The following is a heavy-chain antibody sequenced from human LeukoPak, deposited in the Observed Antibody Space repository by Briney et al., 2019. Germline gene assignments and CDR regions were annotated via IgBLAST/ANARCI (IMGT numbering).Heavy chain of an antibody. J-gene: IGHJ4*02. Sequence: GGSLRLSCAASGFTVSSYGMNWVRQPPGKGLEWVSSITSISSSINYADSVKGRFTISRDNSKNTLYLQMNCLRAEDTAVYYCARALTDVLRYFDWFPSGFYFDYWGQGTLVTVSS. CDR2: ITSISSSI. CDR3: ARALTDVLRYFDWFPSGFYFDY. D-gene: IGHD3-9*01. V-gene: IGHV3-21*01. CDR1: GFTVSSYG.